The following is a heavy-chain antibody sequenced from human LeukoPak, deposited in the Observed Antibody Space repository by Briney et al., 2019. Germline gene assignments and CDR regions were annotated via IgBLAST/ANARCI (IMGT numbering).Heavy chain of an antibody. J-gene: IGHJ4*02. CDR2: ISYDGSNK. Sequence: GGSLRLSCAASGFTFSSYAMHWVRQAPGKGLEWVAVISYDGSNKYYADSVKGRFTISRDNSKNTLYLQMNSLRAEDTAVYYCARDLNWGQGTLVTVSS. CDR3: ARDLN. CDR1: GFTFSSYA. V-gene: IGHV3-30-3*01.